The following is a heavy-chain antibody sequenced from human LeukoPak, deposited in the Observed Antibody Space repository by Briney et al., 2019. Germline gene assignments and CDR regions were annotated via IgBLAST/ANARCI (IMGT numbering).Heavy chain of an antibody. CDR3: ARGSPAPDY. V-gene: IGHV4-59*01. CDR2: IHYSGTT. D-gene: IGHD1-26*01. CDR1: GGSMSSYY. Sequence: SETLSLTCTVSGGSMSSYYWSWIRQPPGKGLEWIGYIHYSGTTHYDPSLEGRVTISVDTSKNQFSLKLSSVTAADTAVYYCARGSPAPDYWGKGTLVTVSS. J-gene: IGHJ4*02.